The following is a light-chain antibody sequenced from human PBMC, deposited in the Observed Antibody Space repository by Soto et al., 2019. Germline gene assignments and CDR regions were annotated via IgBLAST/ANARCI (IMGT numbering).Light chain of an antibody. CDR1: QSIDTIY. J-gene: IGKJ1*01. Sequence: EIVLTQSPGTLSLSPGERATLSCRTSQSIDTIYLAWYQQKPGQAPRLLIYDISTRATGIPDRFSGSGSGTDFTLTISRLEPEDFAVYYCQHSSAFGQGTKVEIK. V-gene: IGKV3-20*01. CDR2: DIS. CDR3: QHSSA.